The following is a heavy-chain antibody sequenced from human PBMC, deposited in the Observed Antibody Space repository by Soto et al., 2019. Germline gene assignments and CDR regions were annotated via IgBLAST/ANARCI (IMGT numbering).Heavy chain of an antibody. D-gene: IGHD5-18*01. J-gene: IGHJ6*02. Sequence: GGSLRLSCAASGFTFSSYGMHWVRQAPGKGLEWVAVIWYDGSNKYYADSVKGRFTISRDNSKNTLYLQMNSLRAEDTAVYYCANLGYSYGRQPYYYYGMDVWGQGTTVTVSS. V-gene: IGHV3-33*06. CDR3: ANLGYSYGRQPYYYYGMDV. CDR1: GFTFSSYG. CDR2: IWYDGSNK.